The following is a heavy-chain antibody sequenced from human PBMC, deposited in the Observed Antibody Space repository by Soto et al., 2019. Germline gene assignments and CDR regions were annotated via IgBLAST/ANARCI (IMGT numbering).Heavy chain of an antibody. CDR3: VSYDRQSRRYSLDY. D-gene: IGHD3-10*01. V-gene: IGHV4-59*01. CDR2: VYYDGST. CDR1: GDSIRYYY. J-gene: IGHJ4*02. Sequence: PSETLSLTCTVSGDSIRYYYWSWIRQPPGKGPEWIGYVYYDGSTNYNPSLESRVTMSIDTSKKQFSLKLSSVIAADTAVYYCVSYDRQSRRYSLDYWGQGALVTVSS.